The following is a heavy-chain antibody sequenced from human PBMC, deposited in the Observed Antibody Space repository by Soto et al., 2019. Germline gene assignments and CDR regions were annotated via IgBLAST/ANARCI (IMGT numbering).Heavy chain of an antibody. V-gene: IGHV4-59*01. CDR2: IYYSGST. J-gene: IGHJ6*02. D-gene: IGHD6-19*01. CDR3: ARYSAVAGTKYCYYGMDV. Sequence: PSETLSLTSTVSGDSISSYYWSWIRQPPGKGLEWIGYIYYSGSTNYNPSLKSRVTISVDTSKNQFSLKLSSVTAADTAVYYCARYSAVAGTKYCYYGMDVWGQGTMVTVSS. CDR1: GDSISSYY.